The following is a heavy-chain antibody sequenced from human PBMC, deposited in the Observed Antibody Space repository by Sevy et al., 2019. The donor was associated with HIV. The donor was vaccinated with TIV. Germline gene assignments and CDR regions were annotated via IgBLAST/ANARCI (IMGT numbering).Heavy chain of an antibody. CDR1: GFTFSSYW. V-gene: IGHV3-7*03. CDR3: AREPDAFDI. J-gene: IGHJ3*02. Sequence: GGSLRLSCAASGFTFSSYWMSWVRQAPGKGLEWVANIKQDGSEKYYVDSVKGRSTNSRDNAKNSLYLQMNSLSAEDTAVYYCAREPDAFDIWGQGTMVTVSS. CDR2: IKQDGSEK.